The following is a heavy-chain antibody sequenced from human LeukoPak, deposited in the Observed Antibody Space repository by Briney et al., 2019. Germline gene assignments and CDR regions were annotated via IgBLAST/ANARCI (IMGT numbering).Heavy chain of an antibody. D-gene: IGHD3-22*01. CDR1: GGSFSGYY. J-gene: IGHJ4*02. Sequence: PSETLSLTCAVYGGSFSGYYWSWIRQPPGKGLEWIGEINHSGSTNYNPSLKSRVTILVDTSKNQFSLKLSSVTAADTALYYCARGVYDSSGYYYGHFDSWGQGTLVTVSS. CDR2: INHSGST. CDR3: ARGVYDSSGYYYGHFDS. V-gene: IGHV4-34*01.